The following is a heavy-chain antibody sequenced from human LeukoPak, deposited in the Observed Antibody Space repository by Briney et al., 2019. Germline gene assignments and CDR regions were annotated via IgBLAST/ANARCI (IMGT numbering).Heavy chain of an antibody. V-gene: IGHV3-23*01. CDR3: AKESVKIVVVPAALNY. CDR2: ISGSGDST. D-gene: IGHD2-2*01. Sequence: GGSLRLSCAASGFTFSSYAVSWVRQAPGEGLEWVSAISGSGDSTYYADSVKGRFTISRDNSKNTLYLQMNSLRAEDTAVYYCAKESVKIVVVPAALNYWGQGTLVTVSS. CDR1: GFTFSSYA. J-gene: IGHJ4*02.